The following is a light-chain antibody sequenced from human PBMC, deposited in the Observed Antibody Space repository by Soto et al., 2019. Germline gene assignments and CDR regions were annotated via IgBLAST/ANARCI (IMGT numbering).Light chain of an antibody. J-gene: IGKJ3*01. CDR2: GAT. CDR3: QQYGVSPQS. V-gene: IGKV3-20*01. CDR1: QSISGSY. Sequence: EIVLTQSPGTLSLSTGERVTLSCRASQSISGSYLAWYQQKRGQAPRLLVYGATTRATGIPDRFSGSGSGSDFTLTISRLEPEDFAVYFCQQYGVSPQSFGPGTKVDI.